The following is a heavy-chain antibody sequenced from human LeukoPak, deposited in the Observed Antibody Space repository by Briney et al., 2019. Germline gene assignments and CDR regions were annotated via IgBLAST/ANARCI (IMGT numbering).Heavy chain of an antibody. CDR3: AWVYYYDSSGFIADY. Sequence: GASVKVSCKASGYTFTSYGISWVRQAPGQGLEWMGWISAYNGNTNYAQKLQGRVTMTTDTSTSTAYMELRSLRSDDTAVYYCAWVYYYDSSGFIADYWGQGTLVTVSS. CDR2: ISAYNGNT. D-gene: IGHD3-22*01. J-gene: IGHJ4*02. CDR1: GYTFTSYG. V-gene: IGHV1-18*01.